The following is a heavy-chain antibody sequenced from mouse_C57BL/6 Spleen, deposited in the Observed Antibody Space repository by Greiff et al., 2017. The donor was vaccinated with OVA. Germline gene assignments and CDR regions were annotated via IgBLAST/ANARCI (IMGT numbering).Heavy chain of an antibody. D-gene: IGHD2-4*01. CDR2: ISNLAYSI. J-gene: IGHJ3*01. CDR3: ARRGYDYDDAWFAY. V-gene: IGHV5-15*01. CDR1: GFTFSDYG. Sequence: EVKLMESGGGLVQPGGSLKLSCAASGFTFSDYGMAWVRQAPRKGPEWVAFISNLAYSIYYADTVTGRFTISRENAKNTLYLEMSSLRSEDTAMYYCARRGYDYDDAWFAYWGQGTLVTVSA.